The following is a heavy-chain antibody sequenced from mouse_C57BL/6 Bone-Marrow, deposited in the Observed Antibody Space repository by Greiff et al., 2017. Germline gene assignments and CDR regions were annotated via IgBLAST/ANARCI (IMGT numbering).Heavy chain of an antibody. D-gene: IGHD4-1*01. CDR3: ARLGRRGNVEY. CDR2: IYPGSGST. CDR1: GYTFTSYW. Sequence: QVQLQQSGAELVKPGASVKMSCKASGYTFTSYWITWVKQRPGQGLEWIGDIYPGSGSTNYNEKFKSKATMTVDTASSTAYMQLSSLTSEDSAVYDCARLGRRGNVEYGGQGTTLTVYS. J-gene: IGHJ2*01. V-gene: IGHV1-55*01.